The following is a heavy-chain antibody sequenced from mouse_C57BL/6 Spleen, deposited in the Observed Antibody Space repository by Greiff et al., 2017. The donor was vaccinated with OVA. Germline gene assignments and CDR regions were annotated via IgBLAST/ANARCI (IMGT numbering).Heavy chain of an antibody. J-gene: IGHJ4*01. D-gene: IGHD2-2*01. CDR1: GYSITSGYY. V-gene: IGHV3-6*01. Sequence: EVHLVESGPGLVKPSQSLSLTCSVTGYSITSGYYWNWIRQFPGNKLEWMGYISYDGSNNYNPSLKNRISFTRDTSKNQFFLKLNSVTTEDTATYYCAREGNGYPMLSMDYWGQGTSVTVSS. CDR3: AREGNGYPMLSMDY. CDR2: ISYDGSN.